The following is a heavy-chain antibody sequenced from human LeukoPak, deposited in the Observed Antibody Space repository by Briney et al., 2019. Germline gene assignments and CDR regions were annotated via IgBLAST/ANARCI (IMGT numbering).Heavy chain of an antibody. J-gene: IGHJ4*02. V-gene: IGHV3-9*01. D-gene: IGHD3-16*01. CDR3: AKGGNSPFDY. Sequence: GGSLRLSCAASGFTFDDYAMHWVRQAPGKGLEWVSGISWNSGSIGYADSVKGRFTISRDNAKNSLYLQMNSLRAEDTALYYCAKGGNSPFDYWGQGTLVTVSS. CDR1: GFTFDDYA. CDR2: ISWNSGSI.